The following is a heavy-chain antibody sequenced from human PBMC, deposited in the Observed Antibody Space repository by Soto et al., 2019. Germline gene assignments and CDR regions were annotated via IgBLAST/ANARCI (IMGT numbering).Heavy chain of an antibody. Sequence: ASVKVSCKASGYTFTSYAMHWVRQAPGQRLEWMGWINAGNGNTKYSQKFQGRVTITRDTSTSTAYMELRSLRSDDTAVYYCARVLKPPSGHQRTYYFDYWGQGTLVTVSS. J-gene: IGHJ4*02. CDR1: GYTFTSYA. CDR2: INAGNGNT. CDR3: ARVLKPPSGHQRTYYFDY. V-gene: IGHV1-3*01. D-gene: IGHD6-19*01.